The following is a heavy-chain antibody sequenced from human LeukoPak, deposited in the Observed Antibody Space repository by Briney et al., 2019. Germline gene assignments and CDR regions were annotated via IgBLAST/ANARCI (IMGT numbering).Heavy chain of an antibody. CDR2: IKQDGSEK. Sequence: PGGALRLSCAASGFTFSSYWMSWVRQAPGKGLEWVANIKQDGSEKYYVDSVKGRFTISRDNAKNSLYLQMNSLRAEDTAVYYCARLNSGYDNYYYYYMDVWGKGTTVTVSS. V-gene: IGHV3-7*01. J-gene: IGHJ6*03. CDR1: GFTFSSYW. D-gene: IGHD5-12*01. CDR3: ARLNSGYDNYYYYYMDV.